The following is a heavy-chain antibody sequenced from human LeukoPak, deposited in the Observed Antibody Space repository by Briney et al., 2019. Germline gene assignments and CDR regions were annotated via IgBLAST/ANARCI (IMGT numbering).Heavy chain of an antibody. CDR2: VSCSGATP. V-gene: IGHV3-23*01. CDR1: GFTISTDA. CDR3: AKDVTLTLSTDYSYGLDV. Sequence: GGALRLSCAAPGFTISTDAMNWVRQAPAKGLERLSGVSCSGATPYYAGSVKGRLTISRDNSKDMLYLQMSGLRGEDTALYYSAKDVTLTLSTDYSYGLDVWGQGTTVTVSS. J-gene: IGHJ6*02. D-gene: IGHD4-17*01.